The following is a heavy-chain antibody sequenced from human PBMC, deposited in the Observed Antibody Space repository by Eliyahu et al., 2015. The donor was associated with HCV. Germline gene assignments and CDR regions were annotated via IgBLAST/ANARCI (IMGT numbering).Heavy chain of an antibody. D-gene: IGHD3-10*01. V-gene: IGHV1-3*01. CDR2: INAGNGDT. J-gene: IGHJ6*02. Sequence: QVQLVQSGAEVKKPGASVKVSCKASGYTFPSYSIHWVRQAPGQRLEWLGRINAGNGDTKYSQKFQGRVTLSRDTSASTVYMELNSLRSEDTAVYYCGRVGVYHYYYGMDVWGQGTTVTVSS. CDR1: GYTFPSYS. CDR3: GRVGVYHYYYGMDV.